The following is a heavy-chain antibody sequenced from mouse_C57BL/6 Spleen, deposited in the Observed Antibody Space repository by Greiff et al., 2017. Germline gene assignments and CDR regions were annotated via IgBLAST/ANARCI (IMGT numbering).Heavy chain of an antibody. D-gene: IGHD1-1*01. CDR2: IHPSDSDT. Sequence: QVQLQQPGAELVKPGASVKVSCKASGYTFTSYWMHWVKQRPGQGLEWIGRIHPSDSDTNYTQKFKGKDTLTVDKSSSTAYMQLSSLTSEDSAVYYCAKDTTVVDYAMDYWGQGTSVTVSS. CDR1: GYTFTSYW. J-gene: IGHJ4*01. V-gene: IGHV1-74*01. CDR3: AKDTTVVDYAMDY.